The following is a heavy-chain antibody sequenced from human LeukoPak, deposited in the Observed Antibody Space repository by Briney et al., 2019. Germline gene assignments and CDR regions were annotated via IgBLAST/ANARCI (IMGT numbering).Heavy chain of an antibody. CDR2: INPNSGGT. D-gene: IGHD1-7*01. J-gene: IGHJ4*02. CDR3: ARFPGNSL. Sequence: ASVKVSCKASGYTFTSYGISWVRQAPGQGLEWMGWINPNSGGTNYAQKFQGRVTMTRDTSISTAYMELSRLRSDDTAVYYCARFPGNSLWGQGTLVTVSS. V-gene: IGHV1-2*02. CDR1: GYTFTSYG.